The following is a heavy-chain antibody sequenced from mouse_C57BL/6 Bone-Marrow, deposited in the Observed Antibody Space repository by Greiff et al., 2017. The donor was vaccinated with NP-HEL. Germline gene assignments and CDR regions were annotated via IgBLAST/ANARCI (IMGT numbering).Heavy chain of an antibody. CDR3: ARCLLPAWFAY. D-gene: IGHD1-1*01. CDR2: INPSSGYT. CDR1: GYTFTSYW. V-gene: IGHV1-7*01. J-gene: IGHJ3*01. Sequence: VQLVESGAELAKPGASVKLSCKASGYTFTSYWMHWVKQRPGQGLEWIGYINPSSGYTKYNQKFKNKATLTADKSSSTAYMQLSSLTYEDSAVYYCARCLLPAWFAYWGQGTLVTVSA.